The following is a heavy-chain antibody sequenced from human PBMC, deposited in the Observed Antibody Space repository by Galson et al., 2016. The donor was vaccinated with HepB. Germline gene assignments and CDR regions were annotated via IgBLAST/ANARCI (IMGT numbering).Heavy chain of an antibody. J-gene: IGHJ4*02. CDR3: AREDLRGGFDH. CDR2: IYPDDSDT. CDR1: GFTFTTYW. D-gene: IGHD3-16*01. V-gene: IGHV5-51*03. Sequence: EVKKPGESLKISCVTSGFTFTTYWIGWVRQTPGKGLEWLGNIYPDDSDTRYSPSFEGHVIMSADKATNTVYLQWSRLEASDTAMYYCAREDLRGGFDHWGQGTPVIVSS.